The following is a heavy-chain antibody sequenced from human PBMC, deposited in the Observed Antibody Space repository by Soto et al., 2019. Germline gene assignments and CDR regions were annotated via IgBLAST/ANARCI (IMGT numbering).Heavy chain of an antibody. CDR3: ARRYGWLYFDY. J-gene: IGHJ4*02. CDR2: IFYSGST. V-gene: IGHV4-39*01. Sequence: PSETLSLTCTVSGDSICSSNYFWGWIRQPPGKGLEWIGTIFYSGSTYYNPSLKSRVTISVDTSKNQFSLRLISVTAADTALYYCARRYGWLYFDYWGQGSLVTVSS. CDR1: GDSICSSNYF. D-gene: IGHD6-19*01.